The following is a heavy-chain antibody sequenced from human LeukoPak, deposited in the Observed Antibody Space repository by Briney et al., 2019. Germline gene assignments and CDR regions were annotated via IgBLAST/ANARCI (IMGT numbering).Heavy chain of an antibody. CDR3: AKDDGGSYYIYYYYMDV. J-gene: IGHJ6*03. V-gene: IGHV3-11*04. CDR2: ISSCGSTI. Sequence: PGGSLRLSCAASGFTFSDYYMRWIRQARGKGLEGVSYISSCGSTIQYAVSVKGRFTISRDNTKNSLYLQMNSLRDEDTAVYYCAKDDGGSYYIYYYYMDVWGKGTTVTISS. D-gene: IGHD1-26*01. CDR1: GFTFSDYY.